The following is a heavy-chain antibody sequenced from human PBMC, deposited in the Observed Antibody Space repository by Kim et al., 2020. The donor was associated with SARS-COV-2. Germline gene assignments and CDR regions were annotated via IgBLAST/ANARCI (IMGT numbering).Heavy chain of an antibody. Sequence: DNYAAALQSRITINPDTSTNQFSLQLGSVTPDDTAVYYCARGWGLDSWGQGTLVTVSS. CDR3: ARGWGLDS. D-gene: IGHD7-27*01. CDR2: D. V-gene: IGHV6-1*01. J-gene: IGHJ4*02.